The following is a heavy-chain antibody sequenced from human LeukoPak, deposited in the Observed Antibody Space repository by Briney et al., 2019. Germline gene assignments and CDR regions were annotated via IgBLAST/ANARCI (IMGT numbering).Heavy chain of an antibody. Sequence: GGSLRLSCAASGFTFSTCAMTWVRQAPGKGLEWVSAISGSGDKTYYADPVKGRFTISRDNSKSTLYLQMNSLRAEDTAVYYCAKDRVHDYGDYNFDYWGQGTLVTVSS. V-gene: IGHV3-23*01. CDR2: ISGSGDKT. D-gene: IGHD4-17*01. CDR1: GFTFSTCA. J-gene: IGHJ4*02. CDR3: AKDRVHDYGDYNFDY.